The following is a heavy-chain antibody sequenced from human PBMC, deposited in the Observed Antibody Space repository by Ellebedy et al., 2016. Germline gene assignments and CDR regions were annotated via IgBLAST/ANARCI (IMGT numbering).Heavy chain of an antibody. D-gene: IGHD5-24*01. Sequence: GESLKISXAASGFTFSSYVMHWVRQAPGKGLEWVAVISFDGSNKYYADSVKGRFTISRDNSKNTLYLQMNSLRAEDTAVYYCAKDGGLGRWLLGWYFDLWGRGTLVTVSS. CDR1: GFTFSSYV. J-gene: IGHJ2*01. CDR3: AKDGGLGRWLLGWYFDL. V-gene: IGHV3-30*18. CDR2: ISFDGSNK.